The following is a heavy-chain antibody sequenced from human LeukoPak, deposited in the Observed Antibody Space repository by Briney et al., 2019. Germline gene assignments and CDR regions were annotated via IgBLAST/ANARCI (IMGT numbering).Heavy chain of an antibody. CDR2: MNPDSANT. D-gene: IGHD2/OR15-2a*01. CDR1: GYAFTSYD. V-gene: IGHV1-8*01. CDR3: ARGTTRTYGDFEL. J-gene: IGHJ4*02. Sequence: ASVKVSCKASGYAFTSYDINWVRQGTGQELEWMGWMNPDSANTGYAQKFQGRVTMTRSTSLNIAYMELSSLRSEDTAVYYCARGTTRTYGDFELWGQGTLVTVPS.